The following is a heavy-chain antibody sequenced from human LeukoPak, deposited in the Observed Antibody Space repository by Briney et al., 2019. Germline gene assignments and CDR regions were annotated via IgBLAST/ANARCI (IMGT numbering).Heavy chain of an antibody. J-gene: IGHJ4*02. D-gene: IGHD3-22*01. CDR2: INHSGST. V-gene: IGHV4-34*01. CDR3: ARGKRGKGLKTYYYDSSGYWPIDY. Sequence: PSETLSLTCAVYGGSFSCYYWSWIRQPLGKGLEWIGEINHSGSTNYNPSLKSRVTISVDTSKNQFSLKLSSVTAADTAVYYCARGKRGKGLKTYYYDSSGYWPIDYWGQGTLVTVSS. CDR1: GGSFSCYY.